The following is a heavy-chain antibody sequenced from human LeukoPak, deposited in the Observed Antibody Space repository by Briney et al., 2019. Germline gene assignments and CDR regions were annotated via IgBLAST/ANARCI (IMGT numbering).Heavy chain of an antibody. Sequence: GASVKVSCKASGYTFTSYDINWVRQATGQGLEWMGWMNPNSGNTGYAQKFQGRVTMTRNTSISTAYMELSSLRSEDTAVYYCATGTFTYYYDSSGYYSYWGQGTLVTVSS. V-gene: IGHV1-8*01. J-gene: IGHJ4*02. CDR3: ATGTFTYYYDSSGYYSY. D-gene: IGHD3-22*01. CDR2: MNPNSGNT. CDR1: GYTFTSYD.